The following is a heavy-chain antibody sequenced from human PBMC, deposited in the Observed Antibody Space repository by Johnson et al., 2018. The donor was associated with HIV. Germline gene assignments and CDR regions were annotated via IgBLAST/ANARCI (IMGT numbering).Heavy chain of an antibody. CDR1: GFPFSSYA. D-gene: IGHD3-3*01. J-gene: IGHJ3*02. V-gene: IGHV3-30*04. CDR2: MSSLGGAE. CDR3: AGGRLGVVRGGGLDS. Sequence: QVQLVESGGGVVQPGRSLRLSCAASGFPFSSYAMHWVRQAPGKGLEWVAIMSSLGGAEYYADSVKGRFTVSRDNSINTLYLQMRRLRIGDTAMCYGAGGRLGVVRGGGLDSWGRGTMVTVSS.